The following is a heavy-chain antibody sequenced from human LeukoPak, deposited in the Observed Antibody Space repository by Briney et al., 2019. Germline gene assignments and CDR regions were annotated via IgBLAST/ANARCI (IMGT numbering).Heavy chain of an antibody. CDR3: ARDYCSSTSCYGDSRYFQH. V-gene: IGHV4-4*07. CDR2: IYTSGST. Sequence: SETLSLTCTVSGGSISSYYWSWIRQPAGKGLEWIGRIYTSGSTNYNPSLKSRVTMSVDTSKNQFSLKLSSVTAADTAVYYCARDYCSSTSCYGDSRYFQHWGQGTLVTVSS. D-gene: IGHD2-2*01. J-gene: IGHJ1*01. CDR1: GGSISSYY.